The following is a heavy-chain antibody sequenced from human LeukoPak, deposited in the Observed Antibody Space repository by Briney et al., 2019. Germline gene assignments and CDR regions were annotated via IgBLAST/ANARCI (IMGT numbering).Heavy chain of an antibody. CDR2: ISGGGDNT. J-gene: IGHJ4*02. CDR3: ARVSASIISEFEY. Sequence: GGSLRLSCAASGFTFSTYAMAWVRQAPGKGLEWVSSISGGGDNTYYADSVKGRLIISRDNSKNTLHLQMNSLRAEDTAVYYCARVSASIISEFEYWGQGTLVTVSS. V-gene: IGHV3-23*01. CDR1: GFTFSTYA. D-gene: IGHD6-6*01.